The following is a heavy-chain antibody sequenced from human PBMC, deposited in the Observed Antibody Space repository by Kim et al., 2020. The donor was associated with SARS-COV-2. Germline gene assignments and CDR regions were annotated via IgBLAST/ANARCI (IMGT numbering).Heavy chain of an antibody. D-gene: IGHD6-19*01. CDR3: ARVGSSGPHYYYYGMDV. V-gene: IGHV3-33*01. CDR2: IWYDGSNK. J-gene: IGHJ6*02. CDR1: GFTFSSYG. Sequence: GGSLRLSCAASGFTFSSYGMHWVRQAPGKGLEWVAVIWYDGSNKYYADSVKGRFTISRDNSKNTLYLQMNSLRAEDTAVYYCARVGSSGPHYYYYGMDVWGQGTTVTVSS.